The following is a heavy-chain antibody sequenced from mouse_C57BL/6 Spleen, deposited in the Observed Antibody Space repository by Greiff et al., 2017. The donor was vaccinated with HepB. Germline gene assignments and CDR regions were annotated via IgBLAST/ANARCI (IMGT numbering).Heavy chain of an antibody. V-gene: IGHV1-72*01. CDR1: GYTFTSYW. Sequence: QVQLQQPGAELVKPGASVKLSCKASGYTFTSYWMHWVKQRPGRGLEWIGRIDPNSGGTKYNEKVKSKATLTVDKPSSTAYMQLSSLTSEDSAVYYCARSITTVVAHWYFDVWGTGTTVTVSS. CDR3: ARSITTVVAHWYFDV. D-gene: IGHD1-1*01. CDR2: IDPNSGGT. J-gene: IGHJ1*03.